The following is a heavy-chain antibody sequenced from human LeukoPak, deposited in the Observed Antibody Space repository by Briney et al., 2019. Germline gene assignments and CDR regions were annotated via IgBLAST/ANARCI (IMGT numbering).Heavy chain of an antibody. D-gene: IGHD6-13*01. CDR1: GFTFSNAW. CDR3: AKDDSSWSYYYYGMDV. Sequence: GGSLRLSCAASGFTFSNAWMSWVRQAPGKGLEWVGRIKSKTDGGTTDYAAPVKGRFTISRDDSKNTLYLQMNSLRAEDTAVYYCAKDDSSWSYYYYGMDVWGQGTTVTVSS. CDR2: IKSKTDGGTT. J-gene: IGHJ6*02. V-gene: IGHV3-15*01.